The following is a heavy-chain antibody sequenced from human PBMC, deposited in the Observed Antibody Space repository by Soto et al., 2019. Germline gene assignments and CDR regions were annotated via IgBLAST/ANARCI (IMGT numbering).Heavy chain of an antibody. CDR2: IKSKTDGGTT. J-gene: IGHJ4*02. D-gene: IGHD1-7*01. CDR3: TTEYWNWGYYFGY. CDR1: GFTFSNAW. Sequence: SLRLSFAASGFTFSNAWMSWVHQAPGKGLEWVGRIKSKTDGGTTDYAAPVKGRFTISRDDSKNTLYLQMNSLKTEDTAVYYCTTEYWNWGYYFGYWGQGTLVTVSS. V-gene: IGHV3-15*01.